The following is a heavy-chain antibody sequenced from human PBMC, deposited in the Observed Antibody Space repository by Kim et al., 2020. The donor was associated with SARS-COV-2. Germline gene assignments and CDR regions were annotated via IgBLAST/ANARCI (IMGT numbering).Heavy chain of an antibody. D-gene: IGHD5-18*01. V-gene: IGHV4-31*03. CDR2: IYYSGST. CDR3: ARGGYSYGYDY. J-gene: IGHJ4*02. Sequence: SETLSLTCTVSGGSISSGGYYWSWIRQHPGKGLEWIGYIYYSGSTYYNPSLKSRVTISVDTSKNQFSLKLSSVTAADTAVYYCARGGYSYGYDYWGQGTLVTVSS. CDR1: GGSISSGGYY.